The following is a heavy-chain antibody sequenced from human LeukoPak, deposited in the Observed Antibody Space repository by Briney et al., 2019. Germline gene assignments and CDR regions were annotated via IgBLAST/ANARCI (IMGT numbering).Heavy chain of an antibody. CDR2: ISYDGSNK. V-gene: IGHV3-30*18. CDR1: GFTLSSYG. CDR3: AKDAGY. J-gene: IGHJ4*02. Sequence: PGGSLRLSCAAPGFTLSSYGMHWVRQAPGKGLEWVAVISYDGSNKYYADSVKGRFTISRDNSKNTLYLQMNSLRAEDTAVYCCAKDAGYWGQGTLVTVSS.